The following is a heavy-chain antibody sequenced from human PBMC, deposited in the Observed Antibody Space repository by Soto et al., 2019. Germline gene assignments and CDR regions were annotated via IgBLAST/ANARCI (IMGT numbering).Heavy chain of an antibody. D-gene: IGHD3-3*01. Sequence: GGSLRLSCAASGFSFSFYAMSWVRQAPGKGLEWVSVISGTGGSTNYADSVKGRFTISRDNSNNTLYLQMNNLRAEDTAVYYCAKDQRITVFGVVIHYFDYWGQGALVTVSS. J-gene: IGHJ4*02. V-gene: IGHV3-23*01. CDR1: GFSFSFYA. CDR2: ISGTGGST. CDR3: AKDQRITVFGVVIHYFDY.